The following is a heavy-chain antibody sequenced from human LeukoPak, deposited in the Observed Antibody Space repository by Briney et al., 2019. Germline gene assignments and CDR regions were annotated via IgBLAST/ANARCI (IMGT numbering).Heavy chain of an antibody. D-gene: IGHD3-10*01. CDR3: AKDRFHYYGSGSYGEDY. J-gene: IGHJ4*02. Sequence: GGTLRLSCAASGFTFSSYAVSWVRQALGKGLEWVSGMSGSGGSTYYADSVKGRFTISRDNSKNTLYLQMNSLRAEDTAVYYCAKDRFHYYGSGSYGEDYWGQGTLVTVSS. V-gene: IGHV3-23*01. CDR1: GFTFSSYA. CDR2: MSGSGGST.